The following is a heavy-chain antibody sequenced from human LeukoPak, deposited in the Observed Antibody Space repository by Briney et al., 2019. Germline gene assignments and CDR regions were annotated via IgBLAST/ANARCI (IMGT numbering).Heavy chain of an antibody. CDR1: GGSFSGYY. Sequence: PSETLSLTCAVYGGSFSGYYWSWIRQPPGKGLEWIGEINHSGSTNYNPSLKSRVTISVDTSKNQFSLKLSSVTVADTAVYYCARAPSSYYFDYWGQGTLVTVSS. J-gene: IGHJ4*02. CDR3: ARAPSSYYFDY. CDR2: INHSGST. V-gene: IGHV4-34*01.